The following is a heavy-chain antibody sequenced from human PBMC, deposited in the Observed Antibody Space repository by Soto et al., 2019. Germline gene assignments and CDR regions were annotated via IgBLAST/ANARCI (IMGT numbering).Heavy chain of an antibody. CDR1: GFTFSTYD. D-gene: IGHD5-12*01. V-gene: IGHV3-33*01. CDR2: IWYDGSNK. Sequence: QVQLVESGGGVVQPGESLRLSCAASGFTFSTYDIHWVRQAPGKGLEWVAVIWYDGSNKYYADSVKGRFTISRDNSKNTLYLQMNGLRAEDTAVYYCARGGYTVYEGLGYWGQGTLVTVSS. J-gene: IGHJ4*02. CDR3: ARGGYTVYEGLGY.